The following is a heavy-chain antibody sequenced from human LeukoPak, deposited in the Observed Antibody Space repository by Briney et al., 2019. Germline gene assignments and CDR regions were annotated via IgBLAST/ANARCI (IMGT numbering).Heavy chain of an antibody. Sequence: GASVKVSCKASGYTFTSYYMHWVRQAPGQGLEWMGWINPNSGDTNYAQKFQGRVTMTRDTSINTVYMELSKLTSDDTAVYYCARDGTFDIWGQGTMVTVSS. V-gene: IGHV1-2*02. J-gene: IGHJ3*02. CDR2: INPNSGDT. CDR3: ARDGTFDI. CDR1: GYTFTSYY.